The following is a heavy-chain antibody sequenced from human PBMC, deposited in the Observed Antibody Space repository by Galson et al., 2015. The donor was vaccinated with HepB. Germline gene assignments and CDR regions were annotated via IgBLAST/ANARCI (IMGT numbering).Heavy chain of an antibody. CDR2: ISAYNGNT. D-gene: IGHD3-22*01. V-gene: IGHV1-18*01. CDR1: GYTFTSYG. Sequence: SVKVSCKASGYTFTSYGISWVRQAPGQGLEWMGWISAYNGNTNYAQKLQGRVTMTTDTSTSTAYMELRSLRSDDTAVYYCARGPYYYDSSGRTDYWGQGTLVTVSS. J-gene: IGHJ4*02. CDR3: ARGPYYYDSSGRTDY.